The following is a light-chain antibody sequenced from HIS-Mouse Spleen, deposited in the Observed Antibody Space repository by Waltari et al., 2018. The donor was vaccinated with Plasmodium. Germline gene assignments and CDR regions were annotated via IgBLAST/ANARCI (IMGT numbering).Light chain of an antibody. J-gene: IGKJ3*01. V-gene: IGKV3-15*01. CDR2: GAS. Sequence: EIVMTQSPATLSVSPGDRATLSCRASQSVSINLAWYQQKPGQAPRLLIYGASTRATGIPARFSGSGSGTEFTLTISSLQSEDFAVYYCQQYNNWSFTFGPGTKVDIK. CDR3: QQYNNWSFT. CDR1: QSVSIN.